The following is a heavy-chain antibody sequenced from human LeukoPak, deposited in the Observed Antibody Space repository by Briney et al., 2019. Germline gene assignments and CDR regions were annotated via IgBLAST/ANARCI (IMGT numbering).Heavy chain of an antibody. CDR2: IRYAGSNK. V-gene: IGHV3-30*02. Sequence: GGSLRLSCAASGFTFSSYAMHWVRQAPGKGPEWVAFIRYAGSNKYYADSVKGRFTISRDNSKNTLYLQINSLRAEDTAVYYCAKKWSGDYDSSGINDAFDIWGQGTMVTVSS. J-gene: IGHJ3*02. CDR1: GFTFSSYA. D-gene: IGHD3-22*01. CDR3: AKKWSGDYDSSGINDAFDI.